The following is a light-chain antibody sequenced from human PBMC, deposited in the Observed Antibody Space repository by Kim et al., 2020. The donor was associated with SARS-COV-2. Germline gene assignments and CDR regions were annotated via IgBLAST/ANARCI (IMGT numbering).Light chain of an antibody. CDR1: QGIRSN. J-gene: IGKJ1*01. CDR3: LQHNAYPRT. V-gene: IGKV1-17*01. Sequence: DIEMTQSPSSLSASVGDRVTITCRASQGIRSNLGWYQQKPGKAPKCLISDTSNLQSGVPSRFSGSGSGTEFILTISSLQPEDFATYFCLQHNAYPRTFGQGTKVDIK. CDR2: DTS.